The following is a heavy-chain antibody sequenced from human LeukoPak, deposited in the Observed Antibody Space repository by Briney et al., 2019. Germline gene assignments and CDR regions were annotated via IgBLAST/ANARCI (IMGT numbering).Heavy chain of an antibody. CDR1: GFTFSSYS. CDR2: ISSSSSYI. J-gene: IGHJ3*02. CDR3: ARERYYDSSGSFAFDI. Sequence: GGSLRLSCAASGFTFSSYSMNWVRQAPGKGLEWVSSISSSSSYICYADSVKGRFTISRDNAKNSLYLQMNSLRAEDTAVYYCARERYYDSSGSFAFDIWGQGTMVTVSS. D-gene: IGHD3-22*01. V-gene: IGHV3-21*01.